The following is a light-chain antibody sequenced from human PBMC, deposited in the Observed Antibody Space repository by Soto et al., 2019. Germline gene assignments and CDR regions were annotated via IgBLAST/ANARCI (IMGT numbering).Light chain of an antibody. V-gene: IGKV3-15*01. J-gene: IGKJ1*01. Sequence: EIVMTQSPATLSVSPGERATLSCRASQSVSSNLAWYQQKPGQAPRLLIYGASTRATGIPARFSGSGSGTEFPLTISSLQSEAFSVYYCQQYNTWWTFGQGTKVEI. CDR1: QSVSSN. CDR3: QQYNTWWT. CDR2: GAS.